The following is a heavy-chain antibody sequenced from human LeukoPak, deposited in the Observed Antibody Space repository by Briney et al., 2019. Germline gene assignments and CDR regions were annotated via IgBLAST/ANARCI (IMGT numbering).Heavy chain of an antibody. CDR3: ARAPRDPANFDDAFDI. J-gene: IGHJ3*02. Sequence: PSETLSLTCTVSGGSISSYYWGWIRQPPGKGLEWIGSIYYSGSTYYNPSLKSRVTISVDTSKNQFSLKLSSVTAADTAVYYCARAPRDPANFDDAFDIWGQGTMVTVSS. CDR1: GGSISSYY. V-gene: IGHV4-39*07. D-gene: IGHD1-7*01. CDR2: IYYSGST.